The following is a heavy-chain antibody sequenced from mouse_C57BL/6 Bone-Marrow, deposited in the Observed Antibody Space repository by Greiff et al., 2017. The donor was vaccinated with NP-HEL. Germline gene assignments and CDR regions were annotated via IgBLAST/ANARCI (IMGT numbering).Heavy chain of an antibody. CDR3: ARCSKGAWFAY. CDR2: IYPGDGDT. J-gene: IGHJ3*01. D-gene: IGHD1-1*01. Sequence: QVQLKESGPELVKPGASVKISCKASGYAFSSSWMNWVKQRPGQGLEWIGRIYPGDGDTNYNGKFKGKATLTADKSSSTAYMQLSSLTSEDSAVYFCARCSKGAWFAYWGQGTLVTVSA. CDR1: GYAFSSSW. V-gene: IGHV1-82*01.